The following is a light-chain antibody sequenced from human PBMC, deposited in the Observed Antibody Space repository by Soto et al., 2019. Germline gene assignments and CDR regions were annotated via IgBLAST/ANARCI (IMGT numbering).Light chain of an antibody. J-gene: IGKJ1*01. CDR1: QTVSSN. Sequence: ETMLTQSPGSLSLYLGDRATLSCRASQTVSSNLAWYQQKPGQAPRLLIYGASTRATGIPARFSGSGSGTEFTLTISSLQPDDFATYYCQQYNTYPWTFGQGTKVDNK. V-gene: IGKV3-15*01. CDR3: QQYNTYPWT. CDR2: GAS.